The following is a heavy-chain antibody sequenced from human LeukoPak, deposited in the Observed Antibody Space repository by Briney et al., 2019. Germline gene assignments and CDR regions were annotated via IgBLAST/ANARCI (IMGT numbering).Heavy chain of an antibody. V-gene: IGHV1-69*04. D-gene: IGHD6-6*01. Sequence: SVKVSCKASGGTFSSYTISWVRQAPGQGLEWMGRIIPILGIANYAQKFQGRVTITADKSTSTAHMELRSLRSDDTAVYYCAREAARQGTDYWSQGTLVTVSS. CDR3: AREAARQGTDY. CDR1: GGTFSSYT. CDR2: IIPILGIA. J-gene: IGHJ4*02.